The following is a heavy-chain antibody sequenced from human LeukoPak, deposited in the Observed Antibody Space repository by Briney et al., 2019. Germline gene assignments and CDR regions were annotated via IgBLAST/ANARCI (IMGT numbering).Heavy chain of an antibody. J-gene: IGHJ3*01. CDR2: INSSGRTI. CDR3: ARVETPTFYDAFDL. Sequence: AESLRLSCAASGFTFNTSHMHWVRQAPGKGLEWGSYINSSGRTIYYPDSVKGRFTISRDNAKDSLFLQMNSLRDEDTAVYYCARVETPTFYDAFDLWGQGTMVTVSS. D-gene: IGHD2/OR15-2a*01. CDR1: GFTFNTSH. V-gene: IGHV3-48*02.